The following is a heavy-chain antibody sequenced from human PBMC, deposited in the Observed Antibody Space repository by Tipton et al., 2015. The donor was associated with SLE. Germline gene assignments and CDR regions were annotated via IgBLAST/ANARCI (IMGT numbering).Heavy chain of an antibody. CDR2: IFYTGTT. Sequence: LRLSCTVSGGSISRSSNYWGWIRQPPGTGLEWIGYIFYTGTTEYNPSRKSRVTISVDTSKNQFSLEVTSVTAADTAVYYCATYEAGVGGRSYWGQGTLVTVSS. CDR3: ATYEAGVGGRSY. J-gene: IGHJ4*02. CDR1: GGSISRSSNY. D-gene: IGHD3-16*01. V-gene: IGHV4-61*05.